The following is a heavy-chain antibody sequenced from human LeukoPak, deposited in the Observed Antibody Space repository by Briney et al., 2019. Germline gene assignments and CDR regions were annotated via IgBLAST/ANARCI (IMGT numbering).Heavy chain of an antibody. CDR1: GFTFASSP. CDR3: ATGSGWYSPDY. Sequence: SVKVSCKASGFTFASSPMQWVRQARGQRLEWIGWIVVGSGNTNYTQKFQERVTITRDMSTSTAYMELSSLRSEDTAVYYCATGSGWYSPDYGGQGTLVTVSS. D-gene: IGHD6-19*01. CDR2: IVVGSGNT. J-gene: IGHJ4*02. V-gene: IGHV1-58*02.